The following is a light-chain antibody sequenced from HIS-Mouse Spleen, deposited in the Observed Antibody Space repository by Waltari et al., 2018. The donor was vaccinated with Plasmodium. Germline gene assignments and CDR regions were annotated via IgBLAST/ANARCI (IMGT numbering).Light chain of an antibody. Sequence: SYALTQTPSVSVSPGQTARNTCSGHALPKKYAYWYQQKSGQAPLLVIYEDSKRPSGIPERFSGSSSGTMATLTISGAQVEDEADYYCYSTDSSGNHRVFGGGTKLTVL. CDR3: YSTDSSGNHRV. CDR1: ALPKKY. J-gene: IGLJ3*02. V-gene: IGLV3-10*01. CDR2: EDS.